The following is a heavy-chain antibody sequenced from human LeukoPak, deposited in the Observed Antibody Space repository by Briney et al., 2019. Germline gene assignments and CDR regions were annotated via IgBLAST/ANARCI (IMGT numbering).Heavy chain of an antibody. J-gene: IGHJ4*02. Sequence: SETLSLTCTVSGGSNSSYYWSWIRQPPGKGLEWIGYIYYSGSTNYNPSLKTRVTTSVDTSKNQFSLKLSSVTAADTAVYYCARHRYYDSSGYVYFDYWGQGTLVTVSS. CDR1: GGSNSSYY. CDR2: IYYSGST. D-gene: IGHD3-22*01. V-gene: IGHV4-59*08. CDR3: ARHRYYDSSGYVYFDY.